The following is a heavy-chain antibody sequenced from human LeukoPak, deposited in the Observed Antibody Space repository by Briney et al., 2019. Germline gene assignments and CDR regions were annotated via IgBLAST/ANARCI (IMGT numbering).Heavy chain of an antibody. CDR1: GYTFTSYG. J-gene: IGHJ5*02. CDR2: ISAYNGNT. CDR3: ARDKGSGSYYNVGSRWFDP. V-gene: IGHV1-18*01. D-gene: IGHD3-10*01. Sequence: ASVKVSCKASGYTFTSYGTSWVRQAPGQGLEWMGWISAYNGNTNYAQKLQGRVTMTTDTSTSTAYMELRSLRSDDTAVYYCARDKGSGSYYNVGSRWFDPWGQGTLVTVSS.